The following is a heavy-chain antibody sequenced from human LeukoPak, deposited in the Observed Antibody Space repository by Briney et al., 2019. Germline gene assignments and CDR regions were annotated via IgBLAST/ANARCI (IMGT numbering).Heavy chain of an antibody. Sequence: RGGSLTLSCAASGFTFSSYAMSWVRQAPGKGLEWLSHINGCGCSTYYADSVKGRFTISRDNSKNTLYLQMNSLRAEDTAVYYCAKDRDYYDSSGFDYWGQGTLVTVSS. CDR3: AKDRDYYDSSGFDY. V-gene: IGHV3-23*01. D-gene: IGHD3-22*01. CDR2: INGCGCST. J-gene: IGHJ4*02. CDR1: GFTFSSYA.